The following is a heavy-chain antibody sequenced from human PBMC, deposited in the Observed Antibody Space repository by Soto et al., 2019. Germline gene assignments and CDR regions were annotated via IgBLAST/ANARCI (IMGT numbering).Heavy chain of an antibody. J-gene: IGHJ6*02. V-gene: IGHV1-2*02. CDR1: GYTFTGYY. Sequence: ASVKVSCKASGYTFTGYYMHWVRQAPGQGLEWMGWINPNSGGTNYAQKFQGRVTMTRDTSISTAYMELSRLRSDDTAVYYCARVGYCTNGVCYPPPYYYGMDVWGQGNRVTVSS. D-gene: IGHD2-8*01. CDR2: INPNSGGT. CDR3: ARVGYCTNGVCYPPPYYYGMDV.